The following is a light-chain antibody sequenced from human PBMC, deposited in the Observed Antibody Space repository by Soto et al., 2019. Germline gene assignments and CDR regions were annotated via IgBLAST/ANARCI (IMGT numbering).Light chain of an antibody. Sequence: SALTQPASVSGSPGQSITISCTGTSSDVGSYNLVSWYQQHPGKAPKLMIYEVSKRPSGVSNRFSGSKSGNTASLTISGLQAEDEADYYCCSYAGSSTSPYVFGPGTKVTVL. J-gene: IGLJ1*01. CDR3: CSYAGSSTSPYV. V-gene: IGLV2-23*02. CDR1: SSDVGSYNL. CDR2: EVS.